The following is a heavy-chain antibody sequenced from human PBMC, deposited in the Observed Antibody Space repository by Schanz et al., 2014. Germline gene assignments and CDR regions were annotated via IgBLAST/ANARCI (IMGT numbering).Heavy chain of an antibody. Sequence: QLQLQESGPGLVKPSETLSLTCTVSGGSISSSTYWWGWIRQPPGKGLEWIGFIYYRGNTYYNPSLKSRVSISLDPSKTQFFLNLNSLTAADTAVYYCARVPEPGWYALGYFDYWGQGAPVTVSS. V-gene: IGHV4-39*07. CDR3: ARVPEPGWYALGYFDY. D-gene: IGHD2-2*01. J-gene: IGHJ4*02. CDR2: IYYRGNT. CDR1: GGSISSSTYW.